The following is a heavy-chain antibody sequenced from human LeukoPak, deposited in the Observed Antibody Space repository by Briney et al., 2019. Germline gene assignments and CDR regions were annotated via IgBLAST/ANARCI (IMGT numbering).Heavy chain of an antibody. Sequence: PSETLSLTCTVSGGSVSSGSYYWSWIRQPPGKGLEWIGYIYYSGSTNYNPSLKSRVTTSVDTSKNQFSLKPSSVTAADTAVYYCARESRDGYNYLDYWGQGTLVTVSS. CDR3: ARESRDGYNYLDY. CDR2: IYYSGST. D-gene: IGHD5-24*01. J-gene: IGHJ4*02. CDR1: GGSVSSGSYY. V-gene: IGHV4-61*01.